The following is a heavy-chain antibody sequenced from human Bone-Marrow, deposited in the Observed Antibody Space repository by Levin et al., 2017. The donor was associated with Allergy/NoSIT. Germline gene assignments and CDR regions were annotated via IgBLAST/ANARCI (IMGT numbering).Heavy chain of an antibody. CDR1: GFRFETHA. D-gene: IGHD3/OR15-3a*01. Sequence: GESLKISCVGSGFRFETHALHWVRQAPGKRLEWLSVISYDGSYTFSVEPVKGRFTVSRDNSKNTLFLQMNSLKPADTAVYYCAKPDAHFNCWTGQMTYSCSYGLDVWGQGTTVTVSS. J-gene: IGHJ6*02. CDR2: ISYDGSYT. CDR3: AKPDAHFNCWTGQMTYSCSYGLDV. V-gene: IGHV3-30*18.